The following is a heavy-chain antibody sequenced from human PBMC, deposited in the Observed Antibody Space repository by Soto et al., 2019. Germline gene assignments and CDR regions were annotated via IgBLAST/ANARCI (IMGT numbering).Heavy chain of an antibody. J-gene: IGHJ4*02. V-gene: IGHV1-18*01. CDR3: ARGRYGDY. CDR2: ISAHNGNT. D-gene: IGHD1-1*01. Sequence: QVHLVQSGAEVKKPGASVKVSCKGSGYAFTTYGITWVRQAPGQGLEWMGWISAHNGNTNYAQKLQGRVTVTRDTSTSTAYMELRSMRSDDTAVYYCARGRYGDYWGQGALVTVSS. CDR1: GYAFTTYG.